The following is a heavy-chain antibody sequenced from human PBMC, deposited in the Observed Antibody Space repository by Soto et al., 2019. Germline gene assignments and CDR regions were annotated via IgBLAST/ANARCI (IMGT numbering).Heavy chain of an antibody. CDR1: GFTVSSSY. CDR3: ARDCIVGSCYPALGA. V-gene: IGHV3-53*01. J-gene: IGHJ5*02. D-gene: IGHD2-15*01. Sequence: EVQVVESGGGLIQPGGSLRLSCAASGFTVSSSYMSWVRQAPGKGLEWVSFIYSGGSTYYADSVKGRFTISRENSKNTLYLQMNSLRAEDTAVYDCARDCIVGSCYPALGAWGQGMLVTVSS. CDR2: IYSGGST.